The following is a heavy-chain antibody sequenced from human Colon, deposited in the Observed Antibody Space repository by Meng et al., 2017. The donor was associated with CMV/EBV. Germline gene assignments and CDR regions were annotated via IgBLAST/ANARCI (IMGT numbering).Heavy chain of an antibody. CDR2: ISYSGNT. D-gene: IGHD6-19*01. Sequence: SETLSLTCNVSGGSVNSGSYYWTWIRQPPGKGLEWIRYISYSGNTNYNPSLKSRLTIEVDTSRNQFSLKLTSMSAADTAMYYCARETSGWSTGIDYWGQGTLVTVSS. CDR1: GGSVNSGSYY. J-gene: IGHJ4*02. CDR3: ARETSGWSTGIDY. V-gene: IGHV4-61*01.